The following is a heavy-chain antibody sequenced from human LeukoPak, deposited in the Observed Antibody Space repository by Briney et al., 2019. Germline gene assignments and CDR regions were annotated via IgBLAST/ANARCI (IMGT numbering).Heavy chain of an antibody. V-gene: IGHV3-15*01. CDR2: IKSKTDGGTT. CDR1: GFIFINAW. Sequence: GGSLRLSCAASGFIFINAWMGWVRRAPGKGLECVARIKSKTDGGTTEYAAPVKGRFIISRDVSKNTVHLQMNSLRAEDTAVYYCAKEEYSYGSDFDYRGQGTLVTVSS. D-gene: IGHD5-18*01. J-gene: IGHJ4*02. CDR3: AKEEYSYGSDFDY.